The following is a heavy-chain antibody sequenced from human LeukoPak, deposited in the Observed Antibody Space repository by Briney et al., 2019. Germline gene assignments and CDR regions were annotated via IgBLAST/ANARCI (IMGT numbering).Heavy chain of an antibody. D-gene: IGHD1-1*01. J-gene: IGHJ4*02. Sequence: PGGSLRLSCSASGFTFSAYAMYWVRQAPGKGLEYVSGISSNGGSSFYADSGKGRFTISRDNSKNTLYLQMSSLRAEDTAVYYCVKTTSVTGGDCWGQGTRLTVSS. CDR1: GFTFSAYA. V-gene: IGHV3-64D*09. CDR3: VKTTSVTGGDC. CDR2: ISSNGGSS.